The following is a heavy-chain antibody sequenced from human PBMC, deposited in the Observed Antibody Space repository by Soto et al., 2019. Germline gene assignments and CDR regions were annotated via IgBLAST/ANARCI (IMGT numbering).Heavy chain of an antibody. Sequence: SETLSLTCAVSGYAISSGNYWAWIRQPPGRGLEWIGSLYHIGSTHYNTSLKSRVSISVDTSKNHFSLELSSVTAADTAIYYCRSSTSCYDESCVDVWGQGTMVTVSS. CDR3: RSSTSCYDESCVDV. V-gene: IGHV4-38-2*01. D-gene: IGHD2-2*01. CDR1: GYAISSGNY. CDR2: LYHIGST. J-gene: IGHJ6*02.